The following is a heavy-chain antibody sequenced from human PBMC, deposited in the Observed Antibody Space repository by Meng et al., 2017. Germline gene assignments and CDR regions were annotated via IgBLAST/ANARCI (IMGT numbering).Heavy chain of an antibody. CDR3: ARAPYSSSWVGYYFDY. D-gene: IGHD6-13*01. CDR1: GYSISSGYY. V-gene: IGHV4-61*01. J-gene: IGHJ4*02. Sequence: SETLSLTCTVSGYSISSGYYWGWIRQPPGKGLEWIGYIYYSGSTNYNPSLKSRVTISVDTSKNQFSLKLSSVTAADTAVYYCARAPYSSSWVGYYFDYWGQGTLVTVSS. CDR2: IYYSGST.